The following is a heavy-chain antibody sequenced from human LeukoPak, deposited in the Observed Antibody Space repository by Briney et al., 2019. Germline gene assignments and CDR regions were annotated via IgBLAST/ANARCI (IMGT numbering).Heavy chain of an antibody. CDR3: ARGSNWRFDY. V-gene: IGHV1-46*01. D-gene: IGHD7-27*01. CDR1: GYTFTPYY. J-gene: IGHJ4*02. CDR2: IDPSGGTT. Sequence: ASVKVSCKASGYTFTPYYMHWVRQAPGQGLEYMGVIDPSGGTTNYAQKFQDRVTMTRDTSTSTVYMDLSSLRSEDTAVYYCARGSNWRFDYWGQGTLVTVSS.